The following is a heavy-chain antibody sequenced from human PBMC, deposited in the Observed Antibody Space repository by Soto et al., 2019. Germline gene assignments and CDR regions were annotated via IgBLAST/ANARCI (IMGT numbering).Heavy chain of an antibody. V-gene: IGHV4-38-2*01. Sequence: SETWSLTAAVSGESIGGSYHWAWGRRRPRRNLEWMASIFHTGTPYYTPSLTSRVTISVDTSKNQFSLRLSSVTAADSAVYYCARPDTVGYFPHSGQGRLVTV. CDR3: ARPDTVGYFPH. CDR2: IFHTGTP. CDR1: GESIGGSYH. J-gene: IGHJ1*01.